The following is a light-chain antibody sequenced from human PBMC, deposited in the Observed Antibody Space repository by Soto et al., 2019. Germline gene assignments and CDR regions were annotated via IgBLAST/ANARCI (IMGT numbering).Light chain of an antibody. CDR1: QSVSYY. CDR2: DAS. CDR3: QHYYYWPPWT. J-gene: IGKJ1*01. V-gene: IGKV3D-15*01. Sequence: EIVLTQSPGTLSLSPGERATLSCRASQSVSYYLAWYQQKPGQAPRLLIYDASSRATGVPDRFSGSGSGTDFTLTISSLQSEDFAVYYCQHYYYWPPWTFGQGTKVDIK.